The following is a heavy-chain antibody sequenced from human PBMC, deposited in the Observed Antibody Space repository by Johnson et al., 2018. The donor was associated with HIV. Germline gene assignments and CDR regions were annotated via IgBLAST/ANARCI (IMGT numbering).Heavy chain of an antibody. CDR1: GFTFDDFA. CDR3: AKDKWGGNKLHAIDI. D-gene: IGHD4-23*01. V-gene: IGHV3-9*01. Sequence: VQLVESGGGLIQPGRSLRLSCAASGFTFDDFAMHWVRQAPGKGLEWVSLISCNGGSIDYADSVKGRFAISRDNAKNSLSLQMNSLRPEDTALYYCAKDKWGGNKLHAIDIWGQGTMVTVSS. CDR2: ISCNGGSI. J-gene: IGHJ3*02.